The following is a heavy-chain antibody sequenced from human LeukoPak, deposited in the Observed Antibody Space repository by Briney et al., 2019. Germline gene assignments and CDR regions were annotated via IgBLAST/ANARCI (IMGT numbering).Heavy chain of an antibody. CDR2: IYTSGST. J-gene: IGHJ5*02. V-gene: IGHV4-4*07. Sequence: SETLSLTCTVSGDSISNFYWSWIRQPAGKGLEWIGRIYTSGSTNYNPSLKSRVTISVDTSKNQFSLKLSSVTAADTAVYYCARGLEDGYNFRWFDPWGQGTLVTVSS. CDR1: GDSISNFY. D-gene: IGHD5-24*01. CDR3: ARGLEDGYNFRWFDP.